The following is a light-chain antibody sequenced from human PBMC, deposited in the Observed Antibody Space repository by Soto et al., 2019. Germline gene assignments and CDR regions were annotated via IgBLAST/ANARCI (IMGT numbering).Light chain of an antibody. CDR3: QQHGNSPGT. J-gene: IGKJ1*01. Sequence: EIVLTQSPGTLSLSPGERATPSCRASQSVDFNNLAWYQQKPGQAPRLLISHASRRATGIPDRFSGSGSGTDFTLTISRLEPEDFAVYHCQQHGNSPGTFGQGTKVDIK. CDR2: HAS. V-gene: IGKV3-20*01. CDR1: QSVDFNN.